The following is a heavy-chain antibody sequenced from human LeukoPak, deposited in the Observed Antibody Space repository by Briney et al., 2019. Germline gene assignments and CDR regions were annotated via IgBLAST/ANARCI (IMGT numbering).Heavy chain of an antibody. V-gene: IGHV4-34*01. Sequence: PSETLSLTCAVYGGSFSGYYWSWIRQPPGKGLEWIGEINHSGSTNYNPSLKSRVTISVDTSKNQFSLKLSSVTAADTAVYYCAVVYCSGGSCYNGWFDPWGQGTRVTVSS. CDR2: INHSGST. J-gene: IGHJ5*02. CDR3: AVVYCSGGSCYNGWFDP. CDR1: GGSFSGYY. D-gene: IGHD2-15*01.